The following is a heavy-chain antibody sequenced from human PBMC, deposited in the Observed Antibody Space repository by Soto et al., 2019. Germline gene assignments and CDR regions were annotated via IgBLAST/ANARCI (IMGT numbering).Heavy chain of an antibody. D-gene: IGHD1-26*01. V-gene: IGHV3-7*04. CDR3: SGGVGDAF. J-gene: IGHJ4*02. CDR2: TNQDGSEK. Sequence: EAQLVESGGGLVQTGGSLRLSCAISESTIRRDWMNWVRQAPGKGLEWVAHTNQDGSEKYYADFVRGRFTISSDNAKNSLYLQMNGLTAGDTAMYYCSGGVGDAFWGQGTQVTVSS. CDR1: ESTIRRDW.